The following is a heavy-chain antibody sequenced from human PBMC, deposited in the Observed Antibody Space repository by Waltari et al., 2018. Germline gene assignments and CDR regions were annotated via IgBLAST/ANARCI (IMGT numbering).Heavy chain of an antibody. CDR2: IKQDGSEK. D-gene: IGHD6-13*01. Sequence: EVQLVESGGGLAQPGGSLRLSCAASGLSFSNYWMTWVRQASGKGPEWVDNIKQDGSEKYYMDSVKGRFTISRDNAKNSRYLQMNNLRVEDTAVYYCTRGGRDSSWYWRDWGQGTLVTVSS. J-gene: IGHJ4*02. CDR1: GLSFSNYW. V-gene: IGHV3-7*01. CDR3: TRGGRDSSWYWRD.